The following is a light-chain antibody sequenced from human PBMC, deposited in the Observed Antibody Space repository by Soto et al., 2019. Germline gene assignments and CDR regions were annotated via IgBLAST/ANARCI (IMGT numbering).Light chain of an antibody. V-gene: IGKV1D-12*01. CDR3: QQAASFPWT. J-gene: IGKJ1*01. CDR1: QDISSW. CDR2: AAS. Sequence: DIQMTQSPSSVSASVGDRVTITCRASQDISSWLVWYQQKQGKAPKLLAFAASSLQSGVTSRFSGGGSETDFTLTISSLQPEHFATYYCQQAASFPWTFGQGTKVEI.